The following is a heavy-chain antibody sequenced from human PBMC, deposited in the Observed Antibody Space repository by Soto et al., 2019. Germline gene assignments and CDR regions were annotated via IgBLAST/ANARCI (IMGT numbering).Heavy chain of an antibody. CDR3: AKDSGYNYGYFRWFDP. D-gene: IGHD5-18*01. Sequence: SATLSLTCTLACASIRNYYWSWIRQPPGRGLEWIGHIFYSGSTNYNPALKSRVTISVDTSKSQFSLKLSSVTAADTAVYYCAKDSGYNYGYFRWFDPWGQGTLVTVS. V-gene: IGHV4-59*01. CDR1: CASIRNYY. J-gene: IGHJ5*02. CDR2: IFYSGST.